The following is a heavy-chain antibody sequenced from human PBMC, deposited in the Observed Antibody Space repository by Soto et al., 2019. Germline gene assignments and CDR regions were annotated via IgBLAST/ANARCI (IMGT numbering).Heavy chain of an antibody. Sequence: ASVKVSCKVSGYTLTELYMHWVRQAPGKGLEWMGGFDPEDGETIYAQKFQGRVTMTEDTSTDTAYMELSSLRSEDTAVYYCATPSVFPYAFDIWGQGTMVTVSS. J-gene: IGHJ3*02. V-gene: IGHV1-24*01. CDR3: ATPSVFPYAFDI. CDR1: GYTLTELY. D-gene: IGHD3-10*01. CDR2: FDPEDGET.